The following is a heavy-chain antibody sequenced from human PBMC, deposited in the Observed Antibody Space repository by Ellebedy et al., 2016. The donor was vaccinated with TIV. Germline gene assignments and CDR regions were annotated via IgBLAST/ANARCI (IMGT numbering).Heavy chain of an antibody. Sequence: SVKVSCXASGFTFTSSAVQWVRQARGQRLEWIGWIVVGSGNTNYAQKFQERVTITRDMSTSTAYMELSSLRSEDTAVYYCARGPSARYCSSTSCFSIRYGMDVWGQGTTVTVSS. D-gene: IGHD2-2*01. CDR2: IVVGSGNT. J-gene: IGHJ6*02. V-gene: IGHV1-58*01. CDR3: ARGPSARYCSSTSCFSIRYGMDV. CDR1: GFTFTSSA.